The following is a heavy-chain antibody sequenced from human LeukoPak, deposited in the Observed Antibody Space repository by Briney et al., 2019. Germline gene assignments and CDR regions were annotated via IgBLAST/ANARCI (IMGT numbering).Heavy chain of an antibody. J-gene: IGHJ6*03. Sequence: SQTLSLTCAVYGGSVRGYYWSWIRQPPGKGLERIGEINHSGSTNYNPSLKSRVTISVDTSKNQFSLKLSSVTAADTAVYYCARSYTVTTSLRVYYYYYMDVWGKGTTVTVSS. V-gene: IGHV4-34*01. CDR3: ARSYTVTTSLRVYYYYYMDV. CDR2: INHSGST. D-gene: IGHD4-11*01. CDR1: GGSVRGYY.